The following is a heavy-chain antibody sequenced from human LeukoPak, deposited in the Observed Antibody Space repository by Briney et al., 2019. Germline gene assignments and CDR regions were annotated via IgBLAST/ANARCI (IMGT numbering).Heavy chain of an antibody. Sequence: ASVKVSCKASGYTFTSYGISWVRQAPGQGLEWMGWISAYNGNTNYAQKLQGRVTMTTDTSTSTAYMELRSLRSDDTAVYYCARDIVVVPGSLRPPYGYWGQGTLVTVSS. J-gene: IGHJ4*02. CDR1: GYTFTSYG. D-gene: IGHD2-2*01. CDR3: ARDIVVVPGSLRPPYGY. CDR2: ISAYNGNT. V-gene: IGHV1-18*01.